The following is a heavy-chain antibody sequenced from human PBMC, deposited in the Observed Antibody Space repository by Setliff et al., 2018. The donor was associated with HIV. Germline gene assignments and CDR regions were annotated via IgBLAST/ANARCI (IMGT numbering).Heavy chain of an antibody. D-gene: IGHD3-3*01. CDR2: IYHSGST. J-gene: IGHJ4*02. Sequence: PSETLSLTCAVSGYSISSGYYWGWIRQPPGKGLEWIGSIYHSGSTYNNPSLKSRVTISVDTSKNQFSLKLSSVTAADTSVYYCARSPTNTYYNFWSGYSYFDYWGQGTLVTVSS. CDR1: GYSISSGYY. V-gene: IGHV4-38-2*01. CDR3: ARSPTNTYYNFWSGYSYFDY.